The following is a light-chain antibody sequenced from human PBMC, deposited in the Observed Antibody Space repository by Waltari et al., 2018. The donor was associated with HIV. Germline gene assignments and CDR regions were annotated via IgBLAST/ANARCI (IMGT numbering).Light chain of an antibody. CDR2: DAS. V-gene: IGKV1-33*01. CDR1: QDISNY. J-gene: IGKJ2*01. Sequence: DIQMTQSPSSLSASVGDRVTITCQASQDISNYLNWYQQKPGKAPKLLLYDASNLETWVPSRFSGSGSVTDFTFTISSLQPEDIATYYCQQYDNLPYTFGQGTKLEIK. CDR3: QQYDNLPYT.